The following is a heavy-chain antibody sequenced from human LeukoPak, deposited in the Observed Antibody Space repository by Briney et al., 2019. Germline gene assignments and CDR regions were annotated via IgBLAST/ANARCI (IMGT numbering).Heavy chain of an antibody. CDR1: GYTFTCYY. J-gene: IGHJ5*02. Sequence: ASVKVCCKASGYTFTCYYMHWVREAPGQGLEWMGWINPNSDGTNYAQKFQGRVTMTRDTSISTAYVELSRLRADDTAVYYCARAIKDIVVVPAAWNWFDPWGQGTLVTVSS. CDR3: ARAIKDIVVVPAAWNWFDP. D-gene: IGHD2-2*01. CDR2: INPNSDGT. V-gene: IGHV1-2*02.